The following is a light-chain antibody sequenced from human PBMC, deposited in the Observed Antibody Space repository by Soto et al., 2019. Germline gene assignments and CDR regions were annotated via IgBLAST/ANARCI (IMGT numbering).Light chain of an antibody. Sequence: EIVLTQSPGTLSLSPGERATLSCRASQSVSSSYLAWYQQKPGQAPRLLIYGASSRATGIPDRFSGSGSGTDFTLTISRLEPEDFAVYYCQQYGSSPPITFGQGTTGD. V-gene: IGKV3-20*01. J-gene: IGKJ5*01. CDR2: GAS. CDR1: QSVSSSY. CDR3: QQYGSSPPIT.